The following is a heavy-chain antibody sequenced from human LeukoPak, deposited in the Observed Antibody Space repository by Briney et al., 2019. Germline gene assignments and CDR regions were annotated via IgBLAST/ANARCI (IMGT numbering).Heavy chain of an antibody. CDR1: GFTFSSYA. J-gene: IGHJ1*01. CDR2: ISYDGSNK. CDR3: ARGSGYFQH. V-gene: IGHV3-30-3*01. Sequence: GRSLRLSCAASGFTFSSYAMHWVRQAPGKGLEWVAVISYDGSNKCYADSVKGRFTISRDNSKNTLYLQMNSLRAEDTAVYYCARGSGYFQHWARAPWSPSPQ.